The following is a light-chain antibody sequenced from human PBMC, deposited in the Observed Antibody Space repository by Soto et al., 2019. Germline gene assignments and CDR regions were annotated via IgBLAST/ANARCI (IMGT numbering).Light chain of an antibody. Sequence: DIQMTQSPPSLSASVGDRVTITCRAGQTVTDYLNWYQHKPGKAPKLLIYSASTLQAGLPSRFRGCGSGTDFTLAITSLQPEYFVNYYCHQTYSTPQTFGKGTRVESK. J-gene: IGKJ1*01. CDR1: QTVTDY. V-gene: IGKV1-39*01. CDR3: HQTYSTPQT. CDR2: SAS.